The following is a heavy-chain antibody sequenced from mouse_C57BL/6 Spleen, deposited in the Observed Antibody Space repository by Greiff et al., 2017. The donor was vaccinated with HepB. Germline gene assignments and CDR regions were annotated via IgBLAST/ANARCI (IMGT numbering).Heavy chain of an antibody. CDR3: ARSDGYYDY. Sequence: VQLQQSGAELVKPGASVKLSCKASGYTFTSYWMQWVKQRPGQGLEWIGEIDPSDSYTNYNQKFKGKATLTVDTSSSTAYMQLSSLTSEDSAVYYCARSDGYYDYWGQGTTLTVSS. CDR1: GYTFTSYW. D-gene: IGHD2-3*01. CDR2: IDPSDSYT. V-gene: IGHV1-50*01. J-gene: IGHJ2*01.